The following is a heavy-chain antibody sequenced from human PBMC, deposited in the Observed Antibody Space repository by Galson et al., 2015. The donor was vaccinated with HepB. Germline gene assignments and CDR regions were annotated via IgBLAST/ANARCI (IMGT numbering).Heavy chain of an antibody. V-gene: IGHV3-30*04. J-gene: IGHJ4*02. CDR3: ARSSDTFWSRSPDY. CDR1: GFTFSSHA. D-gene: IGHD3-3*01. CDR2: VSYDGGNK. Sequence: SLRLSCAASGFTFSSHAMHWVRQAPGKGLDWVAVVSYDGGNKYYADSVKGRFIISRDNSKKTLYVQMNSLRAEDTAVYYCARSSDTFWSRSPDYWGQGTLVTVSS.